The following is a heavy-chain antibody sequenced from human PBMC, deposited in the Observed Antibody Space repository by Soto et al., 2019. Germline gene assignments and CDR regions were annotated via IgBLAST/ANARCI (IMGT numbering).Heavy chain of an antibody. D-gene: IGHD2-2*01. CDR2: FYYSGSS. V-gene: IGHV4-39*01. CDR1: SGSISSGSHY. CDR3: ARTRVLGSCSSASCHVTDLDY. Sequence: QLQLQESGPGLVKPSETLSLTCTVSSGSISSGSHYWGWIRQPPGKGLEWIGSFYYSGSSNYNPSLKSRVTISVDTSKNQFSLKLSSVTAADTAVYYCARTRVLGSCSSASCHVTDLDYWGQGTLVTVSS. J-gene: IGHJ4*02.